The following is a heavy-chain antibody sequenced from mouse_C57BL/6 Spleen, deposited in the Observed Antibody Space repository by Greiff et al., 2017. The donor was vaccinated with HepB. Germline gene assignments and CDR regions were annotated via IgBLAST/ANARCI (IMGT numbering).Heavy chain of an antibody. CDR1: GYTFTSYW. D-gene: IGHD1-1*01. Sequence: VQLQQPGAELVKPGASVKLSCKASGYTFTSYWMQWVKQRPGQGLEWIGEIDPSDSYTNYNQKFKGKATLTVDTSSSTAYMQLSSLTSEYSAVYYCARSEGRSYGWFAYWGQGTLVTVS. CDR3: ARSEGRSYGWFAY. V-gene: IGHV1-50*01. CDR2: IDPSDSYT. J-gene: IGHJ3*01.